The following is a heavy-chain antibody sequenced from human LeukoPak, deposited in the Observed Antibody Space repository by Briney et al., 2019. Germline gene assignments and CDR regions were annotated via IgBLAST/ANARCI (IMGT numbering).Heavy chain of an antibody. CDR3: ARTPPSSGWYGDYYYYYYMDV. J-gene: IGHJ6*03. CDR1: GGTFSSYA. Sequence: SVKVSCKASGGTFSSYAISWVRQAPGQGLEWIGEIIPLFGTANYTHKIQSRVTITADESTSKAYMELSSLRSEDTAVYYCARTPPSSGWYGDYYYYYYMDVWGKGTTVTISS. V-gene: IGHV1-69*13. D-gene: IGHD6-19*01. CDR2: IIPLFGTA.